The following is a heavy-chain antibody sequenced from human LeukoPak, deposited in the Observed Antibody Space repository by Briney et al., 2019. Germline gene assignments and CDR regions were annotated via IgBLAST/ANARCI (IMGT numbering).Heavy chain of an antibody. CDR3: ARAGSYDFWSGRFDP. CDR1: GGSISSGSYY. CDR2: IYTSGST. J-gene: IGHJ5*02. Sequence: NPSETLSLTCTVSGGSISSGSYYWSWIRQPAGKGLEWIGRIYTSGSTNYNPSLKSRVTISVDTSKNQFSLKLSSVTAADTAVYYCARAGSYDFWSGRFDPWGQGTLVTVSS. V-gene: IGHV4-61*02. D-gene: IGHD3-3*01.